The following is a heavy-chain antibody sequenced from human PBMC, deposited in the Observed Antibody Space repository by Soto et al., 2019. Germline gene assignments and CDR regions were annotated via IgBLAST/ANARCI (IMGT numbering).Heavy chain of an antibody. CDR2: IIPIFGTA. CDR1: GGTFSSDA. CDR3: ARALVGATRAGGRSYGIDA. J-gene: IGHJ6*02. V-gene: IGHV1-69*01. Sequence: QVQLVQSGAEVKKPGSSVKVSCKASGGTFSSDAISWVRQAPGQGLEWMGGIIPIFGTANYAQKFQGRVTLTADEPTNTAYMELSSLTSEDTAVYYCARALVGATRAGGRSYGIDAWGQGTMVTVSS. D-gene: IGHD1-26*01.